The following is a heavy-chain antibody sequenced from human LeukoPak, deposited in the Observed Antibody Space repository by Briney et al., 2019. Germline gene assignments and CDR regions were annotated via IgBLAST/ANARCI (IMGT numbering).Heavy chain of an antibody. V-gene: IGHV4-38-2*02. J-gene: IGHJ5*02. CDR3: ARVVRIGAVADVCWFDP. Sequence: SETLSLTCTVSGYSISSGYYWGWIRQPPGKGLGWSGSIYHSGSTYYNPSLKSRVTISVDTSKNQSSLKLSCVTAADTAVYYCARVVRIGAVADVCWFDPWRQGTLVTVSS. CDR1: GYSISSGYY. D-gene: IGHD6-19*01. CDR2: IYHSGST.